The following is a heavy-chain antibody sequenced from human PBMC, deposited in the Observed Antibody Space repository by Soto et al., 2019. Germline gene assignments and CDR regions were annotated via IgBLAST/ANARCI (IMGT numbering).Heavy chain of an antibody. J-gene: IGHJ4*02. Sequence: EMQLLESGGGLVQPGGSLRVSCAASGFIFSSYGMSWVRQAPGKGLEWVSGVSGSGGSTYYADSVKGRFTISRDNSKNTLYLQMNSLRAEDTALYYCAKNIRAESGSYFDSWGQGILVTGSS. CDR1: GFIFSSYG. CDR2: VSGSGGST. CDR3: AKNIRAESGSYFDS. V-gene: IGHV3-23*01. D-gene: IGHD1-26*01.